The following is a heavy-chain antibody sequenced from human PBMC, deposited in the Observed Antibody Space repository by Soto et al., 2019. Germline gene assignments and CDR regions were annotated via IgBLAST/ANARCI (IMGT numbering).Heavy chain of an antibody. Sequence: GASVKVSCKSSGYTFTSYYMHCVRQAPGQGLEWMGIINPSGGSTSYAQKFQGRVTMTRHTSTSTVYMELSSLRSEDTAVYYCARDVITIFGVAPSRTYYMDVWRKGTTVTVSS. CDR1: GYTFTSYY. J-gene: IGHJ6*03. CDR2: INPSGGST. CDR3: ARDVITIFGVAPSRTYYMDV. V-gene: IGHV1-46*03. D-gene: IGHD3-3*01.